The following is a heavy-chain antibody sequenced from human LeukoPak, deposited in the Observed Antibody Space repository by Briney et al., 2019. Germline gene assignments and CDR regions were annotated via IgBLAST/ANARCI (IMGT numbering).Heavy chain of an antibody. D-gene: IGHD3-22*01. V-gene: IGHV3-7*01. CDR2: IKQDGSAQ. Sequence: GGSLRLSCAASGFTFSKYWMNRVPQATGKGLEWVANIKQDGSAQNYVDSVKGRFTISRDNAANSLYLQMNSLRAEDTAVYYCARDYYDSSGYYDSGDYWGQGTLVTVSS. J-gene: IGHJ4*02. CDR3: ARDYYDSSGYYDSGDY. CDR1: GFTFSKYW.